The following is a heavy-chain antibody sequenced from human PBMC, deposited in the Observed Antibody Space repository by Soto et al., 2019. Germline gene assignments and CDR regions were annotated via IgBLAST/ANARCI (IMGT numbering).Heavy chain of an antibody. CDR3: ARGRRYTSGWYDLLDY. V-gene: IGHV3-30-3*01. CDR1: ELTSSSCA. D-gene: IGHD6-19*01. CDR2: ISYDGSNK. J-gene: IGHJ4*02. Sequence: GVSRRLSCGAAELTSSSCARHWVRQGPGKGLEWVAVISYDGSNKDYADSVKGRFTISRDNSKNTLYLQMNSLSAEDTAVYYCARGRRYTSGWYDLLDYWGQGTLVTVSS.